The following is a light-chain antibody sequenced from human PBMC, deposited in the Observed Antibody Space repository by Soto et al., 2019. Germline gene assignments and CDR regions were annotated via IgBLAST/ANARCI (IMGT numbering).Light chain of an antibody. CDR2: DNT. CDR1: SSNIGSNY. V-gene: IGLV1-51*01. J-gene: IGLJ3*02. CDR3: GTWDNSLSAWV. Sequence: QSVLTQPPSVSAAPGQKVTISCSGSSSNIGSNYLSWYQQVPGTAPKLLIYDNTKRPSGIPDRFSGSKSGTSATLGITGLQTGDEADYYCGTWDNSLSAWVFGGGTKVTVL.